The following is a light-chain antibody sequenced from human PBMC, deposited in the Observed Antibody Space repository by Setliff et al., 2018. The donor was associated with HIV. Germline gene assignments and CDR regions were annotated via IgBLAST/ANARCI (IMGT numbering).Light chain of an antibody. CDR1: SSDVGSYNY. Sequence: QSVLTQPRSVSGSPGQSVTIPCTGTSSDVGSYNYVTWYQQHPGKVPKLMIYDVTRRPSGVPDRFSGSRSGNTASLTISGLQAEDEADYYCSSFAGRLHVFGT. J-gene: IGLJ1*01. V-gene: IGLV2-11*01. CDR3: SSFAGRLHV. CDR2: DVT.